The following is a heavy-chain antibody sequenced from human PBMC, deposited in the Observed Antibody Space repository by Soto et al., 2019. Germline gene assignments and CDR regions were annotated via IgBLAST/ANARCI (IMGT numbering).Heavy chain of an antibody. V-gene: IGHV4-30-4*01. J-gene: IGHJ6*02. CDR1: GGSISSGDYY. CDR3: AGSMSGTNYYYYYGMDV. D-gene: IGHD3-10*02. Sequence: QVQLQESGPGLVKPSQTLSLTCTVSGGSISSGDYYWSWIRQPPGKGLEWIGYIYYSGSTYYNPSLKSRVTISVDTSKNQFPLTLSSVTAADTAVYYCAGSMSGTNYYYYYGMDVWGQGTTVTVSS. CDR2: IYYSGST.